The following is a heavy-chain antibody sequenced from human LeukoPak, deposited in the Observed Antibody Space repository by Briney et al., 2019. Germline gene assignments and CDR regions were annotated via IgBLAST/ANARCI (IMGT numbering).Heavy chain of an antibody. CDR2: IYHSGST. CDR3: ARVGSSSGRYEYFQH. D-gene: IGHD6-19*01. Sequence: SETLSLTCTVSGYSISSGYYWGWIRQPPGKGLEWIGSIYHSGSTYYNPSLKSRVTISVDTSKNQFSLKLSSVTAADTAVYYCARVGSSSGRYEYFQHWGQGTLVTVSS. CDR1: GYSISSGYY. V-gene: IGHV4-38-2*02. J-gene: IGHJ1*01.